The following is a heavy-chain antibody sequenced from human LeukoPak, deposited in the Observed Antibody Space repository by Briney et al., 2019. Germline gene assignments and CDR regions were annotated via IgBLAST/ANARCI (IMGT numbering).Heavy chain of an antibody. CDR3: ARDPPMVRGGDYFDY. V-gene: IGHV1-18*01. CDR2: ISAYNGNT. D-gene: IGHD3-10*01. CDR1: GYTFTSYG. J-gene: IGHJ4*02. Sequence: ASVKVSCXASGYTFTSYGISWVRQAPGQGLEWMGWISAYNGNTNYAQKLQGRVTMTTDTSTSTAYMELRGLRSDDTAVYYCARDPPMVRGGDYFDYWGQGTLVTVSS.